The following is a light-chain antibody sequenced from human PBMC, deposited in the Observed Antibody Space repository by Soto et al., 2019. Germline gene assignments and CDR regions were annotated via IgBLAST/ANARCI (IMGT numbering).Light chain of an antibody. Sequence: DIQMTQSPSTLSASVGDRVTITCRASQSVRTWLAWYQQKPGKAPKLLIYKASSLQSGVPSRFSGSGSGTDFTLTISRLQPDDFATYYCLEYNSYLIYTFGQGTKVEIK. CDR2: KAS. CDR3: LEYNSYLIYT. J-gene: IGKJ2*01. V-gene: IGKV1-5*03. CDR1: QSVRTW.